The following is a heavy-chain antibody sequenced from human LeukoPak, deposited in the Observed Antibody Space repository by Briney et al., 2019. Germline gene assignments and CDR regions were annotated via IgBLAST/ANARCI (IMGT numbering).Heavy chain of an antibody. Sequence: GGSLRLSCVASGFTVSSNYMSWVRQAPGKGLEWVSAIFSGGSTFYADSVTGRFTISRDNSKNTVYLEMNSLRAEDTAVYYCARDLKTSGWYGDFDYWGQGTTVTVSS. D-gene: IGHD6-19*01. CDR3: ARDLKTSGWYGDFDY. V-gene: IGHV3-53*01. CDR2: IFSGGST. J-gene: IGHJ4*03. CDR1: GFTVSSNY.